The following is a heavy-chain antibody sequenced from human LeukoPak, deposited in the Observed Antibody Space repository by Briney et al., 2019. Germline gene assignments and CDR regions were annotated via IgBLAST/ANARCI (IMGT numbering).Heavy chain of an antibody. CDR1: GFTFSSHW. J-gene: IGHJ4*02. CDR2: ITPDGSST. Sequence: GGSLRLSCAASGFTFSSHWMHWVRQAPGKGLVWVSRITPDGSSTSYADSVKGRFTISRGNAKNTLNLQMNSLRAEDTAVYYCARVGSSSLDYWGQGILVTVSS. CDR3: ARVGSSSLDY. D-gene: IGHD3-10*01. V-gene: IGHV3-74*01.